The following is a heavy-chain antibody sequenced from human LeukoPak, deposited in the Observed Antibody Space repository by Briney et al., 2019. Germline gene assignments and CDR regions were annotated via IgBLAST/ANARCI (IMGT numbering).Heavy chain of an antibody. V-gene: IGHV3-23*01. CDR1: GFTFSSYG. CDR3: ARGPSGYHNT. CDR2: ISGSGGYT. Sequence: GGTLRLSCAASGFTFSSYGMIWVRQAPGKGLEWVSAISGSGGYTYYADSVKGRFTISRDNSKNTLYLQMNSLRVEDTAVYYCARGPSGYHNTGGQGTLVTVSS. D-gene: IGHD5-12*01. J-gene: IGHJ4*02.